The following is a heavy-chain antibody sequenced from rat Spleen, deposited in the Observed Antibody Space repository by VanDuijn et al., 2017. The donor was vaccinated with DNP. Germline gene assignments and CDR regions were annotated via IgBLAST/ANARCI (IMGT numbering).Heavy chain of an antibody. J-gene: IGHJ4*01. Sequence: EVQLVESGGGLVQPGRSMKLSCAASGFTFSNFGMTWVRQAPARGLEWVATINGGGGSTYYRDSVKSRVTISRDNAQNTLDLQMNSLMSEETATYYCRRRTVVTGAMDAWGQGTTVAVSS. V-gene: IGHV5-46*01. D-gene: IGHD1-1*01. CDR2: INGGGGST. CDR3: RRRTVVTGAMDA. CDR1: GFTFSNFG.